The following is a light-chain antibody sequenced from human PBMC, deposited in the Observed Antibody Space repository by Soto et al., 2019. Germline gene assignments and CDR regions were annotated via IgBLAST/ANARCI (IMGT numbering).Light chain of an antibody. CDR2: AAS. CDR1: QSIDNF. Sequence: DIQMTQSPSSLSASVGDRVTITCRPSQSIDNFLNWYQQKPGKAPNLLIYAASSLQSGVSSRFSGNGSGTDFTLTISSLQPEDSETYYCQQSYNIPYTIGQWTKVEIK. J-gene: IGKJ2*01. CDR3: QQSYNIPYT. V-gene: IGKV1-39*01.